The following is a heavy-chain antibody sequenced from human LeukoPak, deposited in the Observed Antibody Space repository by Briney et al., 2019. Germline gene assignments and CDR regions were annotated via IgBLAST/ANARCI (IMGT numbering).Heavy chain of an antibody. CDR3: AGGSGLPHFDY. D-gene: IGHD3-10*01. J-gene: IGHJ4*02. V-gene: IGHV4-34*01. Sequence: SETLSLTCAVYGGSFSGYYWSWIRQPPGKGLEWIGEINHSGSTNYKPSLKSRVTISVDTSKNQFSLKLTSVTAADTAVYYCAGGSGLPHFDYWGQGTLVTVSS. CDR1: GGSFSGYY. CDR2: INHSGST.